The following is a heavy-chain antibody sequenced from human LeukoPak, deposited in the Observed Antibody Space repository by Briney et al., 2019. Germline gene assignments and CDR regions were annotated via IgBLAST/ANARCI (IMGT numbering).Heavy chain of an antibody. CDR2: IIPIFGTA. CDR1: GGTFSSYV. D-gene: IGHD6-19*01. V-gene: IGHV1-69*05. J-gene: IGHJ4*02. Sequence: GASVKVSCKASGGTFSSYVITWVRQVPGQGLEWTGGIIPIFGTANYAQKFQGRVMITTDESTSTAYMELSSLRSEDTAVYYCARGVGDSSGWYSRSTDGDYFDYWGQGTLVTVSS. CDR3: ARGVGDSSGWYSRSTDGDYFDY.